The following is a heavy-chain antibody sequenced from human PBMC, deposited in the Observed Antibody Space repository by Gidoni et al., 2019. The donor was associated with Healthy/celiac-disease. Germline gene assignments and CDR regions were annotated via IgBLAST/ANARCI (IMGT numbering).Heavy chain of an antibody. CDR2: INHSGST. CDR1: GGSFSGYY. D-gene: IGHD4-4*01. J-gene: IGHJ6*02. Sequence: QVQLQQWGAGRLKPSETLSLTCAVYGGSFSGYYWSWIRQPPGKGLEWIGEINHSGSTNYNPSLKSRVTISVDTSKNQFSLKLSSVTAADTAVYYCARGRRLRMTTSHYYYYGMDVWGQGTTVTVSS. V-gene: IGHV4-34*01. CDR3: ARGRRLRMTTSHYYYYGMDV.